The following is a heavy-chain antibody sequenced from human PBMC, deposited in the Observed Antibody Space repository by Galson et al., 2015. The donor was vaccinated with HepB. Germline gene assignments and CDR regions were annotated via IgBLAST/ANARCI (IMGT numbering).Heavy chain of an antibody. J-gene: IGHJ3*02. V-gene: IGHV1-69*13. D-gene: IGHD5-12*01. CDR2: IIPVFGTA. Sequence: SVKVSCKASGGTFSSYAISWVRQAPGQGLEWMGGIIPVFGTANYAQKFQGRVTITADESTSTAYMELSSLRSEDTAVYYCARSIDSGYDYLAPSALSGRDAFDIWGQGTMVTVSS. CDR3: ARSIDSGYDYLAPSALSGRDAFDI. CDR1: GGTFSSYA.